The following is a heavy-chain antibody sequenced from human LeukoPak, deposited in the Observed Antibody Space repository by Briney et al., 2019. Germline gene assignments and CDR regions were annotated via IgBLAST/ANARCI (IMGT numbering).Heavy chain of an antibody. V-gene: IGHV4-30-4*01. CDR2: IYYSGST. CDR3: ARSTVSSWTMFDY. D-gene: IGHD3-10*01. J-gene: IGHJ4*02. Sequence: SETLSLTCTVSGGSISSGDYYWSRIRQPPGKGLEWIGYIYYSGSTYYNPSLKSRVTISVDTSQNQFSLKLSSVTAADTAVYYCARSTVSSWTMFDYWGQGTLVTVSS. CDR1: GGSISSGDYY.